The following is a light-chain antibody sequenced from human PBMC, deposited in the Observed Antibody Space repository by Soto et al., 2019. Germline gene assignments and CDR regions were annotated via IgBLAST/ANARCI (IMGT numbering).Light chain of an antibody. CDR2: DNS. V-gene: IGLV1-51*01. CDR1: SSNIGNNY. J-gene: IGLJ1*01. CDR3: GTWDNSLSAYV. Sequence: QSALTQPPSVSAAPGQKVTISCSGSSSNIGNNYVSWYQQLPGTAPKLLIYDNSKRPSGIPDRFSGSKSGTSATLGITGLQTGDEADYYCGTWDNSLSAYVFGTGTKLTVL.